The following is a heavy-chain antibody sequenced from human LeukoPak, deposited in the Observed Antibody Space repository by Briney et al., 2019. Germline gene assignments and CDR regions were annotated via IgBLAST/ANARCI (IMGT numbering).Heavy chain of an antibody. CDR3: ARNINYYGSGSWP. V-gene: IGHV4-34*01. D-gene: IGHD3-10*01. J-gene: IGHJ5*02. CDR2: INHSGST. CDR1: GGSFSGYY. Sequence: TSETLSLTCAVYGGSFSGYYWSWIRQPPGKGLEWIGEINHSGSTNYSPSLKSRVTISVDTSKNQFSLKLSSVTAADTAVYYCARNINYYGSGSWPWGQGTLVTVSS.